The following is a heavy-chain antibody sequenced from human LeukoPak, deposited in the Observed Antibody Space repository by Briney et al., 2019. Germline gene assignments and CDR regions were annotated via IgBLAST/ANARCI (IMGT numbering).Heavy chain of an antibody. CDR1: GGSISSHY. CDR2: IYYSGST. V-gene: IGHV4-59*11. CDR3: ARTDILTGYYPNWFDP. Sequence: SETLSLTCTVSGGSISSHYWSWIRQPPGKGLEWIGYIYYSGSTNYNPSIKSRVTISVDTSKNQFSLKLSSVTAADTAVYYCARTDILTGYYPNWFDPWGQGTLVTVSS. J-gene: IGHJ5*02. D-gene: IGHD3-9*01.